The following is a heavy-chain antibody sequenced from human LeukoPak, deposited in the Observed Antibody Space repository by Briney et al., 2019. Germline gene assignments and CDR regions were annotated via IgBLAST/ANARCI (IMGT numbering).Heavy chain of an antibody. CDR2: FYSSGTT. CDR1: GGSISTSAYY. V-gene: IGHV4-39*01. CDR3: ARQSGGTYQDFDY. D-gene: IGHD1-26*01. Sequence: SETLSLTCTVSGGSISTSAYYWGWIRQPPGKGLEWIGSFYSSGTTYYNPSLKSRLTISVDTAKNQFSLNLISVIAADTAVYYCARQSGGTYQDFDYWGRGILVTVSS. J-gene: IGHJ4*02.